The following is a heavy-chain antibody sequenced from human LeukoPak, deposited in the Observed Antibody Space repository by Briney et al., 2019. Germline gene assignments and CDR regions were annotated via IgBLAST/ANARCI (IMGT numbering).Heavy chain of an antibody. D-gene: IGHD1-26*01. CDR2: ISSSSNYI. J-gene: IGHJ3*02. CDR1: GFTFSTYN. CDR3: ARDVGASAPDAFDI. V-gene: IGHV3-21*01. Sequence: GGSLRLSCGASGFTFSTYNMNWVRQAPGKGLGWVSSISSSSNYIYYADSVKGRFTISRDNAKNSLYLQMNSLRAEDTDVYYCARDVGASAPDAFDIWGQGTMVTVSS.